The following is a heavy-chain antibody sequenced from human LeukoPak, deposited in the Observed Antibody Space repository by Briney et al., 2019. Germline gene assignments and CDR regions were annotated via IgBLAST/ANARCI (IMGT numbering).Heavy chain of an antibody. CDR1: GYTFSSYT. CDR3: ASGPSYSGSNEYFDS. D-gene: IGHD1-26*01. Sequence: ASVKVSCKASGYTFSSYTMNWVRQAPGQGLEWMGWINTNTGNPTYAQDYTGRFVFSLDTSVSTTYLQISRLKADDTAVYYCASGPSYSGSNEYFDSWGQGTLVTVSS. J-gene: IGHJ4*02. CDR2: INTNTGNP. V-gene: IGHV7-4-1*02.